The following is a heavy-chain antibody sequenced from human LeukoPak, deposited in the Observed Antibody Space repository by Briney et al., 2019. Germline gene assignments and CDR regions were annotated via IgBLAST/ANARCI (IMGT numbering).Heavy chain of an antibody. Sequence: GGSLRLSCAASGFTFSSYGMHWVRQAPGKGLEWVAVISYDGSNKYYADSVKGRFTISRDNSKNTLYLQMNTLRPEDTAVYFCASSIVLDNWGQGTLVTVSS. V-gene: IGHV3-30*03. CDR3: ASSIVLDN. CDR2: ISYDGSNK. CDR1: GFTFSSYG. D-gene: IGHD2-15*01. J-gene: IGHJ4*02.